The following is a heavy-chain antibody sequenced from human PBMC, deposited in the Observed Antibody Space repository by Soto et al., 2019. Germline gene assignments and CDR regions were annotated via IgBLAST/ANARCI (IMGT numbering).Heavy chain of an antibody. D-gene: IGHD3-3*01. V-gene: IGHV3-53*01. J-gene: IGHJ5*02. CDR1: GFTVSSNY. CDR3: ARESRFLEWLSLNWFDP. CDR2: IYSGGST. Sequence: HPGGSLRLSCAASGFTVSSNYMSWVRQAPGKGLEWVSVIYSGGSTYYADSVKGRFTISRDNAKNSLYLQMNSLRDEDTAVYYCARESRFLEWLSLNWFDPWGQGTLVTVSS.